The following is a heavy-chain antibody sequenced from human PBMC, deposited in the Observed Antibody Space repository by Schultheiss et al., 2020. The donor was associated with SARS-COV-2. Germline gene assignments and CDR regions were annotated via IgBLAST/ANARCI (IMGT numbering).Heavy chain of an antibody. Sequence: SQTLSLTCAVSGYSLSSGYYWGWIRQPPGKGLEWIGSIYHSGSTYYNPSLKSRVTISVDTSKNQFSLKVSFVTAADTAVYYCARDTNLARGWFDPWGQGTLVTVSS. D-gene: IGHD1-14*01. CDR3: ARDTNLARGWFDP. V-gene: IGHV4-38-2*02. J-gene: IGHJ5*02. CDR1: GYSLSSGYY. CDR2: IYHSGST.